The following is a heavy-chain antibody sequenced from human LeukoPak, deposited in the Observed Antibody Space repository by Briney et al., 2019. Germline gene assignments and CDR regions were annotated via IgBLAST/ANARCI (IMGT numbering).Heavy chain of an antibody. CDR1: GGSISSNSYY. CDR2: IYYSGST. CDR3: AREMLYDSTGYYF. Sequence: SETLSLTCTLSGGSISSNSYYWGWIRQPPGKGLEWIGSIYYSGSTYYNPSLKSRVTISVDTSKNQFSLKLRSVTAADTAVYYCAREMLYDSTGYYFWGQGTLVTVSS. J-gene: IGHJ4*02. D-gene: IGHD3-22*01. V-gene: IGHV4-39*07.